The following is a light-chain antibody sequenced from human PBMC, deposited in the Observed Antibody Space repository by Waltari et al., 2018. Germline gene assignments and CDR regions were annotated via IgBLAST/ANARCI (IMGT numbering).Light chain of an antibody. V-gene: IGLV2-23*02. CDR3: CSYGGNCMWL. Sequence: QSALTQPASVSGSLGQSFTISCTGTYRVVGTYNLVSWYQQHPGKAPKILIFDVTARPSRVSNRFSGSESGNTASLTVSGLQAEDEADYYCCSYGGNCMWLFGGGTKLTVL. CDR1: YRVVGTYNL. J-gene: IGLJ3*02. CDR2: DVT.